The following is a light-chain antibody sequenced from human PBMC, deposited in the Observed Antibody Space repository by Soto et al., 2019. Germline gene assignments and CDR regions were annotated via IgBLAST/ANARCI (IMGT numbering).Light chain of an antibody. J-gene: IGKJ4*01. CDR3: QQRSNWPAS. V-gene: IGKV3-11*01. CDR1: QSVGSY. CDR2: GAS. Sequence: EIVLTQSPATLSLSPAERATLSCSASQSVGSYLAWYQQKPGQAPRLLIYGASNRATGIPARFSGSGSGTDFTLTISSLEPEDFAVYFCQQRSNWPASFGGGTKVDIK.